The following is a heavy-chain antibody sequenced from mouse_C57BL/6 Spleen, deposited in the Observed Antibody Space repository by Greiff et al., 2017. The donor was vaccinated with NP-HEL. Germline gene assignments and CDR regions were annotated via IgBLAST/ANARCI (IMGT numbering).Heavy chain of an antibody. CDR3: ARHRDYYGQFAY. D-gene: IGHD1-2*01. J-gene: IGHJ3*01. CDR1: GFTFSSYT. V-gene: IGHV5-9*01. CDR2: ISGGGGNT. Sequence: EVKLVESGGGLVKPGGSLKLSCAASGFTFSSYTMSWVRQTPEKRLEWVATISGGGGNTYYPDSVKGRFTISRDNAKNTLYLQMSSLRSEDTALYYCARHRDYYGQFAYWGQGTLVTVSA.